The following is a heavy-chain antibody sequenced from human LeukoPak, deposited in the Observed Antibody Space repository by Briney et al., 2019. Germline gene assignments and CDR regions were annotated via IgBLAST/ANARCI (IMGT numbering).Heavy chain of an antibody. CDR3: ARGAGLPRAFDI. D-gene: IGHD2-15*01. J-gene: IGHJ3*02. CDR1: GGSIITYY. Sequence: SETLSLTCSVSGGSIITYYWSWIRQPPGKGLEWIGYIYYSGSTNYNPSLKSRVTISVDTSKNQFSLKLSSVTAADTAVYYCARGAGLPRAFDIWGQGTMVTVSS. V-gene: IGHV4-59*01. CDR2: IYYSGST.